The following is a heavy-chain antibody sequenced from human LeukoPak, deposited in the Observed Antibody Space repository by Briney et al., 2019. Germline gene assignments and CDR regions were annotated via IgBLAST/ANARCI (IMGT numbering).Heavy chain of an antibody. CDR3: ERRDGYYDILTGYWSFDY. CDR1: GGSISSSNW. V-gene: IGHV4-4*02. D-gene: IGHD3-9*01. CDR2: IYHSGST. J-gene: IGHJ4*02. Sequence: SETLSLTCAVSGGSISSSNWWSWVRQPPGKGLEWIGEIYHSGSTNYNPSLKSRVTISVDKYKNKFSLKLRSVTVADTAVYYCERRDGYYDILTGYWSFDYWGQGTLVTVSS.